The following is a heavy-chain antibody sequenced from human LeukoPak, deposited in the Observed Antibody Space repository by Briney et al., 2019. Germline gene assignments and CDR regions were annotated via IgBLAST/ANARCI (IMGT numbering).Heavy chain of an antibody. CDR3: ARDLETATISAFDI. CDR2: IYYSGST. D-gene: IGHD5-24*01. V-gene: IGHV4-59*01. CDR1: GGSISSYY. Sequence: SETLSLTCTVSGGSISSYYWSWIRQPPGKGLEWIGYIYYSGSTNYNPSLKSRVTISVDTSKNQFSLKLSSVTAADTAVYYCARDLETATISAFDIWGQGTMVTVSS. J-gene: IGHJ3*02.